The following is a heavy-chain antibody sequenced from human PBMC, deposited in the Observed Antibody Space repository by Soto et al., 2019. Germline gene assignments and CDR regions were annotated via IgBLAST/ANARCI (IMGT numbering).Heavy chain of an antibody. V-gene: IGHV4-30-2*01. D-gene: IGHD2-15*01. CDR2: IYHSGST. CDR3: ASGYCSGGSCFDGFDP. J-gene: IGHJ5*02. Sequence: QLQLQESGSGLVKASQTLSLTCAVSGGSISSGGYSWSWIRQPPGKGLEWIGYIYHSGSTYYNPSLKSRVTISVDRSKNQFSLKLSSVTAADTAVYYCASGYCSGGSCFDGFDPWGQGTLVTVSS. CDR1: GGSISSGGYS.